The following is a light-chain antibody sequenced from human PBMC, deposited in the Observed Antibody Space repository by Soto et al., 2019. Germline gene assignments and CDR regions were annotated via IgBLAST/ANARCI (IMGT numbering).Light chain of an antibody. Sequence: EIVLTQSPGTLSLSPGERATLSCRASQSVSSSYLAWYQQKSGQAPRLLIYGASSRATGIPDRFSGSASGTDFTLTISRLEPEDFAVYYCQQYGSSPLTFGGWTKVEIK. CDR2: GAS. CDR1: QSVSSSY. CDR3: QQYGSSPLT. J-gene: IGKJ4*01. V-gene: IGKV3-20*01.